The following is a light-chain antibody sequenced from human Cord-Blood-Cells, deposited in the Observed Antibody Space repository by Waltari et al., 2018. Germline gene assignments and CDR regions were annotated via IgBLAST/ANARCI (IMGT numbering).Light chain of an antibody. CDR1: GTQLRARFA. CDR3: QSYDSSLSGEV. V-gene: IGLV1-40*01. Sequence: VLSQPLCLLGALSPMLTISSPGTGTQLRARFAYLSYQQLPGIAPKHLIYGNSYLLSGVPDRFSGAKSGASASLAITGLQAEDEADYYCQSYDSSLSGEVFETGTKVSVL. CDR2: GNS. J-gene: IGLJ1*01.